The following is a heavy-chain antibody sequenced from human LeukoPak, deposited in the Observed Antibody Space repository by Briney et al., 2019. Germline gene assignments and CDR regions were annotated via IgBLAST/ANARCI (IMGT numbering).Heavy chain of an antibody. D-gene: IGHD2-15*01. Sequence: GGSLRLSCAASGLAFIAYKMHCVRQAPRKGLVWVSRISTDVYTTEYADFVQGRFTPSRNNTNNTWALEMNGPRAEDTAVYYCVVRGRPGYWGQGTMVPVSS. CDR2: ISTDVYTT. V-gene: IGHV3-74*03. J-gene: IGHJ1*01. CDR3: VVRGRPGY. CDR1: GLAFIAYK.